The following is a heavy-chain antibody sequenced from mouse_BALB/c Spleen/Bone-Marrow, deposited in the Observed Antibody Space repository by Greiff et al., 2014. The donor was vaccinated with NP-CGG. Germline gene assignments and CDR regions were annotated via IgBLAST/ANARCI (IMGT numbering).Heavy chain of an antibody. CDR2: IWAGGST. Sequence: QVQLKESGPGLVAPSQSLSITCTVSGFSLTSHGVNWVRQSPGKGLEWLGIIWAGGSTNHNLALMSRLSISKDNSKSQVFLKMNSLQTDDTAIYYCARYLNYYGAMDYWGQGTSVTVSS. D-gene: IGHD1-1*01. J-gene: IGHJ4*01. CDR1: GFSLTSHG. V-gene: IGHV2-9*02. CDR3: ARYLNYYGAMDY.